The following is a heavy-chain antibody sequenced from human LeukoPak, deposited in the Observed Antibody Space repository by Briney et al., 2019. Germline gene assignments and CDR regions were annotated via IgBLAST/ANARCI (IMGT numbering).Heavy chain of an antibody. V-gene: IGHV4-59*08. Sequence: SETLSLTCTVPGGSISSYYWSWIRQPPGKGLEWIGYIYYSGSTNYNPSLKSRVTISVDTSKNQFSLKLSSVTAADTAVYYCARAGVVGATNRPYYYYGMDVWGQGTTVTVSS. D-gene: IGHD1-26*01. CDR2: IYYSGST. CDR1: GGSISSYY. J-gene: IGHJ6*02. CDR3: ARAGVVGATNRPYYYYGMDV.